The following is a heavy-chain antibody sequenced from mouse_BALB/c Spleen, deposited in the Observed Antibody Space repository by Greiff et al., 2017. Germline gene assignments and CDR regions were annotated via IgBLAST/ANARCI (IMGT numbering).Heavy chain of an antibody. CDR2: IYPSDSYT. CDR3: TRDTTAHYYAMDY. J-gene: IGHJ4*01. V-gene: IGHV1-69*02. Sequence: QVQLKQSGAELVRPGTSVKLSCKASGYTFTSYWINWVKQRPGQGLEWIGNIYPSDSYTNYNQKFKDKATLTVDKSSSTAYMQLSSPTSEDSAVYYCTRDTTAHYYAMDYWGQGTSVTVSS. D-gene: IGHD1-2*01. CDR1: GYTFTSYW.